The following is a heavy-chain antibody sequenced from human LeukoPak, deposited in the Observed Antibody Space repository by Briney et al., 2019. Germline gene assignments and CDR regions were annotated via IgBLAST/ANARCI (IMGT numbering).Heavy chain of an antibody. CDR1: GGSIRSSYYY. CDR2: IYDSGST. V-gene: IGHV4-39*07. CDR3: ARHSSSWQGWFDP. Sequence: SETLSLTCTVSGGSIRSSYYYWGWIRQPPGKGLEWIGSIYDSGSTYYNPSLKSRVTISVDTSKNQFSLKLSSVTAADTAVYYCARHSSSWQGWFDPWGQGTLVTVSS. D-gene: IGHD6-13*01. J-gene: IGHJ5*02.